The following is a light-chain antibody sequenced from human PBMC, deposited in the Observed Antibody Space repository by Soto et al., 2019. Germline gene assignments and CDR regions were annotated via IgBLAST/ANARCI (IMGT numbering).Light chain of an antibody. Sequence: EIVLTQSPGTLSLSPGETATLSCRASQSFRSNYLAWYQQRPDQAPRLLIYAVSSRASGIPDRFSGSVSGTDFTLTISRLEPEDSAVYYCQQYDRIPGFTFGGGTKVEI. J-gene: IGKJ4*01. CDR3: QQYDRIPGFT. V-gene: IGKV3-20*01. CDR1: QSFRSNY. CDR2: AVS.